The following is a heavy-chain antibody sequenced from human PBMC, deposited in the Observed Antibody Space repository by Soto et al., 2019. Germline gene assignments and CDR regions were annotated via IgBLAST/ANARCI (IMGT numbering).Heavy chain of an antibody. V-gene: IGHV1-18*01. CDR2: ISAYNGNT. Sequence: ASVKVSCKASGYTFTSYGISWVRQAPGQGLEWMGWISAYNGNTNYAQKLQGRVTMTADTSTSTAYMELRSLRSDDTAVYYCARADDYVSVSLMDVWGKGTTVTVSS. CDR1: GYTFTSYG. D-gene: IGHD3-16*01. J-gene: IGHJ6*03. CDR3: ARADDYVSVSLMDV.